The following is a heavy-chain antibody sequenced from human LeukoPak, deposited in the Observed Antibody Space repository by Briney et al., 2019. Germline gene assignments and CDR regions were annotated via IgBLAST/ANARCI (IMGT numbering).Heavy chain of an antibody. CDR1: GYTFTGYF. J-gene: IGHJ5*02. CDR3: ARDSGPWGVFDP. V-gene: IGHV1-2*02. CDR2: INTNSGGT. D-gene: IGHD3-10*01. Sequence: ASVKVSCKASGYTFTGYFMHWVRQAPGQGLEWMGWINTNSGGTNYAQKFQGRVTMTRDTSISTAYMELRGLRSDDTAVYYCARDSGPWGVFDPWGQGTLVTVSS.